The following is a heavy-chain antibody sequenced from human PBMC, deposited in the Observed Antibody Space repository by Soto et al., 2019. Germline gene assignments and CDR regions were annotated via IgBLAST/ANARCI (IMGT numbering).Heavy chain of an antibody. J-gene: IGHJ6*02. CDR3: ARELGYCSSTSCYKGYYGMDV. V-gene: IGHV3-33*01. Sequence: QLQLVESGGGVVQPGRSLRLSCAASGFTFSSYGMHWVRQAPGKGLEWVAGIWYDGSNKYYADSVKGRFIISRDNSKNTLYLQMNSLRAEDTAVYYCARELGYCSSTSCYKGYYGMDVWGPGTTVTVS. CDR1: GFTFSSYG. D-gene: IGHD2-2*02. CDR2: IWYDGSNK.